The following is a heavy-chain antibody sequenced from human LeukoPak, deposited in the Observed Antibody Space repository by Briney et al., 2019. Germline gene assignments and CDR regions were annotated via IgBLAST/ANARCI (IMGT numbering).Heavy chain of an antibody. J-gene: IGHJ4*02. D-gene: IGHD2/OR15-2a*01. CDR3: ARHDTHSFYQDY. CDR2: VYTGGST. V-gene: IGHV4-4*07. Sequence: AETLSLTCTVSGGSISSYYWSWIRQPAGKGLEWIGRVYTGGSTNYNPSLKRRVTMSVDTSKNKFSLKLSSVTAADRAVYYCARHDTHSFYQDYWGQGTLVTVSS. CDR1: GGSISSYY.